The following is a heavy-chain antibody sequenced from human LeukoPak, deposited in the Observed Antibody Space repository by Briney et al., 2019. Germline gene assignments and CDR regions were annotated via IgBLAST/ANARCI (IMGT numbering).Heavy chain of an antibody. J-gene: IGHJ6*03. CDR3: ARGEGGATYYYYYYYMDV. CDR2: IYYSGST. V-gene: IGHV4-59*01. D-gene: IGHD1-26*01. CDR1: GGSISSYY. Sequence: PSETLSLTCTVSGGSISSYYWSWIRQPPGKGLEWIGYIYYSGSTNYNPSLKSRVTISVDTSKNQFSLKLSSVTAADTAVYYCARGEGGATYYYYYYYMDVWGKGTTVTVSS.